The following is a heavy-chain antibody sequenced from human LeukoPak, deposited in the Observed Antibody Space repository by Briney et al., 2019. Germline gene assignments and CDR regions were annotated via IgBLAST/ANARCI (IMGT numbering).Heavy chain of an antibody. J-gene: IGHJ4*02. D-gene: IGHD2-2*02. CDR3: AKDPHLDIVVVPAAIRLGDY. Sequence: GGSLRLSCAASGFTFRNYGMHWVRQAPGQGLEWVAVIWYDGSKKYYADSVKGRFTISRDNSKNTLYLQMNSLRAEDTAVYYCAKDPHLDIVVVPAAIRLGDYWGQGTLVTVSS. V-gene: IGHV3-33*06. CDR1: GFTFRNYG. CDR2: IWYDGSKK.